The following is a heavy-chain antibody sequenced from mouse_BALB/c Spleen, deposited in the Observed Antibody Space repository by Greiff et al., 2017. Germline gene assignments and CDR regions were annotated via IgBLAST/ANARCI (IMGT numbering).Heavy chain of an antibody. V-gene: IGHV1-69*02. CDR2: IYPSDSYT. Sequence: VQLQQPGAELVRPGASVKLSCKASGYTFTSYWINWVKQRPGQGLEWIGNIYPSDSYTNYNQKFKDKATLTVDKSSSTAYMQLSSPTSEDSAVYYCTRGTHYWGQGTSVTVSS. CDR1: GYTFTSYW. J-gene: IGHJ4*01. D-gene: IGHD3-3*01. CDR3: TRGTHY.